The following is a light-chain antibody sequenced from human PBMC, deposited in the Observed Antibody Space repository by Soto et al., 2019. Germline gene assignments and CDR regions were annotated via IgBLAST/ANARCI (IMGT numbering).Light chain of an antibody. CDR1: QDISNY. V-gene: IGKV1-33*01. CDR3: QQYDNLHLYT. Sequence: DIQMTQSPSSLSASVGDRVTITCQASQDISNYLNWYQQKPGKAPKLLIDDASNLETGVPSRFSGSGSGTDFTFTISSLQPEDIATYYCQQYDNLHLYTFGQGTKLEIK. CDR2: DAS. J-gene: IGKJ2*01.